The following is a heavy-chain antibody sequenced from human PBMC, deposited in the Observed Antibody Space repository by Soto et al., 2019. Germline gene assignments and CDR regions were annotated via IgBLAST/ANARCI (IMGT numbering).Heavy chain of an antibody. CDR3: ATGSDGASFMGAINYDY. D-gene: IGHD1-26*01. J-gene: IGHJ4*02. Sequence: ASVKVSCKVSGYTLTELSMHWVRQAPGKGLEWMGGFDPEDGETIYAQKFQGRVTMTEDTSTDTAYMELSSLRSEDTAVYYCATGSDGASFMGAINYDYWGRGTLVTVSS. CDR1: GYTLTELS. CDR2: FDPEDGET. V-gene: IGHV1-24*01.